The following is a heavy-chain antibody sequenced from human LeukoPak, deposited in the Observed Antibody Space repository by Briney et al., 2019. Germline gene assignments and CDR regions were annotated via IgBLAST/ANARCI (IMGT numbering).Heavy chain of an antibody. Sequence: PGGSLRLSCAVSGFTFSNYDMNWVRQAPGKGVEWVSSISSGSSYIYYTDSVKGRFTISRDNAKNSLYLQMNSLRAEDTAVYYCARDGRGSGWYAQKNAFDIWGQGTMVTVSS. CDR3: ARDGRGSGWYAQKNAFDI. CDR1: GFTFSNYD. J-gene: IGHJ3*02. V-gene: IGHV3-21*01. CDR2: ISSGSSYI. D-gene: IGHD6-19*01.